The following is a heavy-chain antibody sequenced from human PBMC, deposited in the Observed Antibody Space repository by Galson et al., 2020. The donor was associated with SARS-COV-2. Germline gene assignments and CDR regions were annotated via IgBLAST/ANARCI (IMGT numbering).Heavy chain of an antibody. J-gene: IGHJ4*02. Sequence: KIGESLKISCKGSGYSFTSYWIGWVRQMPGKGLEWMGIIYPGDSYTRYSPSFQGQVTISADKPIRTPYLQWSSLKASATDMYYCTTMAGYYVILPGYVGAYFEYWGQGTLVTVAA. D-gene: IGHD3-9*01. CDR3: TTMAGYYVILPGYVGAYFEY. CDR1: GYSFTSYW. CDR2: IYPGDSYT. V-gene: IGHV5-51*01.